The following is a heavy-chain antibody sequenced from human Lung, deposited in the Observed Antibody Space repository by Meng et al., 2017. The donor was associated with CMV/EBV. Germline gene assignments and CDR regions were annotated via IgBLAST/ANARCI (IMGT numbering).Heavy chain of an antibody. V-gene: IGHV1-2*02. Sequence: ASXXVSWKASGYTFTDHYCHWVRQAPGQGLEWMEWIHPHRGDTNYAQQFQSRVILTRDTSNNTCYKEMTRLTSDDRAVYYFSRDNNWGPDYWGQGPLVTVSS. J-gene: IGHJ4*02. CDR1: GYTFTDHY. D-gene: IGHD7-27*01. CDR2: IHPHRGDT. CDR3: SRDNNWGPDY.